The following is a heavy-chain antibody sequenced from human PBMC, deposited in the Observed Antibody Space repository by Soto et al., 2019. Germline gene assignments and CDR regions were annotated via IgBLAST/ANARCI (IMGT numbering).Heavy chain of an antibody. D-gene: IGHD3-3*01. CDR1: GFTFSSYW. J-gene: IGHJ4*02. V-gene: IGHV3-7*01. CDR3: ASLLYYVFWSGYYTDY. CDR2: IKQDGSEK. Sequence: GGSLRLSCAASGFTFSSYWMSWVRQAPGKGLEWVANIKQDGSEKYYVDSVKGRFTISRDNAKNSLYLQMNSLRAEDTAVYYCASLLYYVFWSGYYTDYWGQGTLVTVSS.